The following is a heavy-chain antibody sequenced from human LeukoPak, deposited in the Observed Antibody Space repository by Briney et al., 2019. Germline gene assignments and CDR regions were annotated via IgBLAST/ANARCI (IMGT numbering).Heavy chain of an antibody. CDR3: AREILDPILVRGWFDP. CDR2: INPNSGGT. CDR1: GYTFTGYY. J-gene: IGHJ5*02. D-gene: IGHD3-10*01. V-gene: IGHV1-2*02. Sequence: ASVKVSCKASGYTFTGYYMHGVRQAPGQGLEWMGWINPNSGGTNYAQKFQGRVTMTRDTSISTAYMELSRLRSDDTAVYYCAREILDPILVRGWFDPWGQGTLVTVSS.